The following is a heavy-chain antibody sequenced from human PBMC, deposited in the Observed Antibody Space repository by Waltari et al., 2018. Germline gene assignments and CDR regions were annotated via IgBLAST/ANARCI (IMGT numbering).Heavy chain of an antibody. CDR2: INPNKGET. D-gene: IGHD4-17*01. Sequence: QVQLVQSRPQVKKPGASVKVSCKAFGYRFTDHFIHWFRQAPGQGFEWMGWINPNKGETNSAQKFQVTIPLTRDTSISTAYMEVNGLTSDDTAVYYCARGFYGDYVPDIWGQGTLVAVSS. V-gene: IGHV1-2*02. J-gene: IGHJ4*02. CDR1: GYRFTDHF. CDR3: ARGFYGDYVPDI.